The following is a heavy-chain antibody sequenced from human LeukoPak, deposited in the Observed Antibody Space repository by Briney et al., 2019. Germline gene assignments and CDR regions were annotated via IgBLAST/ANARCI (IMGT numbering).Heavy chain of an antibody. Sequence: GGSLRLSCAASGFTFSSYSMNWVRQAPGKGLEWASSISSSSSYIYYADSVKGRFTISRDNAKNSLYLQMNSLRAEDTAVYYCARVQATYYYDSSGYFLDYWGQGTLVTVSS. CDR3: ARVQATYYYDSSGYFLDY. V-gene: IGHV3-21*01. J-gene: IGHJ4*02. CDR1: GFTFSSYS. D-gene: IGHD3-22*01. CDR2: ISSSSSYI.